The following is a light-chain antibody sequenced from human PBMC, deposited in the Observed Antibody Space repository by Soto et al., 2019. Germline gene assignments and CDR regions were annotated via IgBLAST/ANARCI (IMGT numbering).Light chain of an antibody. CDR2: GAS. Sequence: EIVLTQSPGTLSLSPGERATLSCRASQSVSSNYLAWYQQKPGQAPRLLIYGASSRATGIPDRFSGSGSGTDFTLTITRLEPEDFAVYYCHQYDNSPWTFGHGTKVDIK. CDR3: HQYDNSPWT. J-gene: IGKJ1*01. CDR1: QSVSSNY. V-gene: IGKV3-20*01.